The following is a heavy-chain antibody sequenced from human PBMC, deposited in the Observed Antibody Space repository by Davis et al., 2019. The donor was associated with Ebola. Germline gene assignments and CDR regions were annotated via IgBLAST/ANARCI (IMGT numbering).Heavy chain of an antibody. V-gene: IGHV4-31*03. D-gene: IGHD3-22*01. CDR2: IYYSGST. CDR3: ASGRLTYYYDSSGYYTRGGWFDP. CDR1: GDSISSSSYY. J-gene: IGHJ5*02. Sequence: MPSETLSLTCTVSGDSISSSSYYWSWIRQRPGKGLEWIGYIYYSGSTYYNPSLKSRVTISVDTSKNQFSLKLSSVTAADTAVYYCASGRLTYYYDSSGYYTRGGWFDPWGQGTLVTVSS.